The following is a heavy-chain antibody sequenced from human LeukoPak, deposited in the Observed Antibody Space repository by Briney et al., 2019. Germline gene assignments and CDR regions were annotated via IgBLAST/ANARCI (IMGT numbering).Heavy chain of an antibody. D-gene: IGHD3-22*01. CDR3: ASAHYYDSSGPFDY. V-gene: IGHV1-18*01. Sequence: ASVKVSCKASGYTFTSYGISWVRQAPGQGLEWMGWISAYNGNTNCAQKLQGRVTMTTDTSTSTAYMELRSLRSDDTAVYYCASAHYYDSSGPFDYWGQGTLVTVSS. J-gene: IGHJ4*02. CDR1: GYTFTSYG. CDR2: ISAYNGNT.